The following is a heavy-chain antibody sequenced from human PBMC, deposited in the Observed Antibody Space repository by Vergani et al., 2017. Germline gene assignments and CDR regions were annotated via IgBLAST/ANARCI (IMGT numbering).Heavy chain of an antibody. D-gene: IGHD2-15*01. CDR1: GFTFSSYA. Sequence: EVQLLESGGGLVQPGGSLRLSCAASGFTFSSYAMSWVRQAPGKGVEWVSAITGSGGRTYYADSVKGRFTISRDTSKNTLYLQMNSMRAEDTAVYYCAKPEVGLTGYWGQGTLVTVSS. J-gene: IGHJ4*02. CDR3: AKPEVGLTGY. CDR2: ITGSGGRT. V-gene: IGHV3-23*01.